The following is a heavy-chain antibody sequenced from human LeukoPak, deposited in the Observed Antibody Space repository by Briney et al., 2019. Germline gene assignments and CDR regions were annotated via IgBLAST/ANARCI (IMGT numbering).Heavy chain of an antibody. J-gene: IGHJ4*02. CDR1: GFPVSSNY. CDR2: IYSGGST. CDR3: ARGIDDFWSGLIDN. D-gene: IGHD3-3*01. Sequence: GGSLRLSCAASGFPVSSNYMSWVRQAPGKGLEWVSVIYSGGSTYYADSVKGRFTISRDNAKNSLYLQMNSLRAEDTAVYYCARGIDDFWSGLIDNWGQGILVTVSS. V-gene: IGHV3-66*01.